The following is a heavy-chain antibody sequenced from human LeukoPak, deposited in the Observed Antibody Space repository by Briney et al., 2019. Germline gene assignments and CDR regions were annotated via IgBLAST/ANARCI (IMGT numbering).Heavy chain of an antibody. CDR1: GFTFSSYG. Sequence: GRSLRLSCAASGFTFSSYGMQWVRQAPGKGLEWVAIISNDGSRKYYAHSVEGRFTISRDNSKNTLYLQMDSLRAEDTAVYYCARDRAWNYFDYWGQGTLVTVSS. CDR2: ISNDGSRK. CDR3: ARDRAWNYFDY. D-gene: IGHD3-3*01. J-gene: IGHJ4*02. V-gene: IGHV3-30*03.